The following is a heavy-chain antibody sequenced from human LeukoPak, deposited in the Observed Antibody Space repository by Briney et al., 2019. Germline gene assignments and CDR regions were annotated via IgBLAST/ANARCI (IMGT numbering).Heavy chain of an antibody. CDR2: VSAANNP. CDR1: GYIFAPHH. J-gene: IGHJ4*02. V-gene: IGHV1-3*01. CDR3: AMSVEMPPIPSFDY. D-gene: IGHD5-24*01. Sequence: ASVKVSCKTSGYIFAPHHIHWMRQAPGQGLELLGWVSAANNPEYSQKFQGRVVITRDASATTSYLELNSLRSEDTAVYYCAMSVEMPPIPSFDYWGQGTLVTVSS.